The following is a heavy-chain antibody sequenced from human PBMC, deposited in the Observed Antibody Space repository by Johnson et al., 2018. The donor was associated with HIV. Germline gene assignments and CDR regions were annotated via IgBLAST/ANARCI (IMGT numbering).Heavy chain of an antibody. J-gene: IGHJ3*01. CDR1: GFTFSSYD. D-gene: IGHD5-24*01. Sequence: QVQLVESGGGVVQPGGSLRLSCAASGFTFSSYDMHWVRQAPGKGLEWVSSIGGSGTNTYYADSVKGRFTISRDNSKNTLYLQMNSLRAEDTAVFYCARAYNDAFDFWGHGTMVTVSS. CDR2: IGGSGTNT. V-gene: IGHV3-NL1*01. CDR3: ARAYNDAFDF.